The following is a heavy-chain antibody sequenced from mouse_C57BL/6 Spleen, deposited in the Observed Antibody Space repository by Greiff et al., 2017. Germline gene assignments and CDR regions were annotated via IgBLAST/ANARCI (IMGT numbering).Heavy chain of an antibody. CDR1: GISITTGNYR. D-gene: IGHD2-2*01. Sequence: EVKLMESGPGLVKPSQTVFLTCTVTGISITTGNYRWSWIRQFPGNKLEWIGYIYYSGTITYNPSLTSRTTITRDTPKNQFFLEMNSLTAEDTATYYCARGIYYGYDENYFDYWGQGTTLTVSS. V-gene: IGHV3-5*01. J-gene: IGHJ2*01. CDR2: IYYSGTI. CDR3: ARGIYYGYDENYFDY.